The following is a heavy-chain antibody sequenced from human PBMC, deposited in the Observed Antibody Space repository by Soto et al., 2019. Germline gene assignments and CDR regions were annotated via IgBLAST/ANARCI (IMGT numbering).Heavy chain of an antibody. J-gene: IGHJ4*02. V-gene: IGHV1-69*17. CDR3: ARESLGAKGADH. CDR1: GDTFNSYL. Sequence: QVQLVQSGAEVKRPGSSVKVSCESSGDTFNSYLISWVRQAPGQGLEWMGGIIPIIRVTHYAQRFQGRVTISALSSTGTAYMALTNLGFEATALYSCARESLGAKGADHWGQGTLVTVSS. CDR2: IIPIIRVT. D-gene: IGHD7-27*01.